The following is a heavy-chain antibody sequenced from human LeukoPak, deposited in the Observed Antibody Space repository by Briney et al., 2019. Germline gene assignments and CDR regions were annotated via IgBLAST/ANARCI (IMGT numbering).Heavy chain of an antibody. Sequence: SETLSLTCTVSGGSISSSSYYWGWIRQPPGKGLEWIGSIYYSGSTYYNPSLKSRVTISVDTSKNQFSLKVNSVTAADTAVYYCARAVLDNENYYAWFDPWGQGTLVTVSS. J-gene: IGHJ5*02. CDR3: ARAVLDNENYYAWFDP. V-gene: IGHV4-39*07. CDR1: GGSISSSSYY. D-gene: IGHD3-10*01. CDR2: IYYSGST.